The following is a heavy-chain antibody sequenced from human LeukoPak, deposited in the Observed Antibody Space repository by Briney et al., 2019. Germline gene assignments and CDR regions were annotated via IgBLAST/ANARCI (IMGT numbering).Heavy chain of an antibody. Sequence: SETLSLTCTVSGGSISSYYWSWIRQPAGKGLEWIGRVYTSGSTTYSPSLESRVTMSLDTSKTQFSLDLSSVTAADTAVYYCARDRVSGWFEETVTADGMDVWGQGTTVTVSS. D-gene: IGHD3-10*01. V-gene: IGHV4-4*07. J-gene: IGHJ6*01. CDR1: GGSISSYY. CDR2: VYTSGST. CDR3: ARDRVSGWFEETVTADGMDV.